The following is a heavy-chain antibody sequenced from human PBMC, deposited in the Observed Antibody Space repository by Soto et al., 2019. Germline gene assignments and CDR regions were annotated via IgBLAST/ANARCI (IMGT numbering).Heavy chain of an antibody. CDR3: ARGIVVVPAAMSDYYYYMDV. CDR1: GGSVSSGSYY. J-gene: IGHJ6*03. V-gene: IGHV4-61*01. Sequence: SETLSLTCTVSGGSVSSGSYYWSWIRQPPGKGLEWIGYIYYSGSTNYNPSLKSRVTISVDTSKNQFSLKLSSVTAAGTAVYYCARGIVVVPAAMSDYYYYMDVWGKGTMVTVSS. CDR2: IYYSGST. D-gene: IGHD2-2*01.